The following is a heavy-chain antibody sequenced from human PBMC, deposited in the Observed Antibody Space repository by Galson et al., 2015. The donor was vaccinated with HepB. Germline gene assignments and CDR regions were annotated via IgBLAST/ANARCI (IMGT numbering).Heavy chain of an antibody. D-gene: IGHD3-22*01. CDR2: IDSDERGT. Sequence: SLRLSCAATSGFTFNNYKIHWVRHVPGKGLVWVAYIDSDERGTKYADSVKGRFTISRDNARNTVFLQMNSLRVEDTAVYFCGRSRGASGYHYDYWGQGTLVAASS. CDR3: GRSRGASGYHYDY. J-gene: IGHJ4*02. CDR1: GFTFNNYK. V-gene: IGHV3-74*03.